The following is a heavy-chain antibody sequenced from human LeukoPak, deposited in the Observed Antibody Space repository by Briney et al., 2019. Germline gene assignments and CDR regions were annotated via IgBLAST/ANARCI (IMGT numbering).Heavy chain of an antibody. V-gene: IGHV3-53*01. Sequence: GGSLRLSCAVSGFTVSGNYMSWVRQAPGKGLEWVSLIYSGGTTYYADSVKGRFTISRDNSKNTLYLQMNSLRAEDTAVYYCAKGGYSYDSSGHNYFDYWGQGTLATVSS. CDR3: AKGGYSYDSSGHNYFDY. D-gene: IGHD3-22*01. CDR1: GFTVSGNY. CDR2: IYSGGTT. J-gene: IGHJ4*02.